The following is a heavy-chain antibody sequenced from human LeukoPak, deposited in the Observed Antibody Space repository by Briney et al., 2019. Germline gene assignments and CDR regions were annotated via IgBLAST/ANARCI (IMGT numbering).Heavy chain of an antibody. D-gene: IGHD6-6*01. Sequence: GAPVKVSCKASGGTFSSYAISWVRQAPGQGLEWMGGIIPIFGTANYAQKFQGRVTITTDESTSTAYMELSSLRSEDTAVYYCARGPWVAARPTNFDYWGQGTLVTVSS. CDR1: GGTFSSYA. J-gene: IGHJ4*02. CDR3: ARGPWVAARPTNFDY. V-gene: IGHV1-69*05. CDR2: IIPIFGTA.